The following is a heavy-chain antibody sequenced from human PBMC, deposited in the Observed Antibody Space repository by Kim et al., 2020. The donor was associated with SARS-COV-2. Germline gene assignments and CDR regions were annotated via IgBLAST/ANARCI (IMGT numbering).Heavy chain of an antibody. D-gene: IGHD6-6*01. V-gene: IGHV4-34*01. J-gene: IGHJ4*02. CDR2: INHSGGT. CDR1: GGAFSGYF. Sequence: SETLSLTCAVYGGAFSGYFWSWIRQPPGKGLEWIGEINHSGGTNSNASLKSRVTISVDTSKNQFSLKLSSVTAADTAVYYCARGWTIAARLGYWGQGTLVTASS. CDR3: ARGWTIAARLGY.